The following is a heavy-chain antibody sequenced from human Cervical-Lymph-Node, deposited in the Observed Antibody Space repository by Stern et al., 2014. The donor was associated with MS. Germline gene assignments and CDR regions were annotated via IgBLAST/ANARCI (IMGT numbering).Heavy chain of an antibody. CDR3: ARDLDSSGYPFDY. D-gene: IGHD3-22*01. CDR1: GFTFSSYA. J-gene: IGHJ4*02. CDR2: ISYDGSNK. V-gene: IGHV3-30*01. Sequence: QVQLVESGGGVVQPGRSLRLSCAASGFTFSSYAMHWVRQAPGKGLEWVAVISYDGSNKYYADSVKGRFTISRDNSKNTLYLQMNSLRAEDTAVYYCARDLDSSGYPFDYWGQGTLVTVSS.